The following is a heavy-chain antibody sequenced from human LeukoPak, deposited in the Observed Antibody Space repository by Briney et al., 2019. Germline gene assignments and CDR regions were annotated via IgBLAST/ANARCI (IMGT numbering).Heavy chain of an antibody. V-gene: IGHV3-48*03. Sequence: SGGSLRLSCAASGFTVSNYEMNWVRQAPGKGLEWVSYISSSSSTIYYADSVKGRFTISRDNAKNSLYLQMNSLRAEDTAVYYCAELGITMIGGVWGKGTTVTISS. CDR1: GFTVSNYE. J-gene: IGHJ6*04. CDR2: ISSSSSTI. D-gene: IGHD3-10*02. CDR3: AELGITMIGGV.